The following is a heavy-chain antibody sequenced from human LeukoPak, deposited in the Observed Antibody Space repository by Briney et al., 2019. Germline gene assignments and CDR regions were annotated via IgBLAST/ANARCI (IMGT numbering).Heavy chain of an antibody. CDR1: GFTFSSYG. CDR2: IWNDGSNK. Sequence: GGSLRLSCAASGFTFSSYGMHWVRQAPGKGLEWVAVIWNDGSNKYYADSVKGRFTISRDNSKNTLYLQMNSLRAEDTAVYYCAKEHWAYGDYLEAFDIWGQGTMVTVSS. CDR3: AKEHWAYGDYLEAFDI. V-gene: IGHV3-33*06. D-gene: IGHD4-17*01. J-gene: IGHJ3*02.